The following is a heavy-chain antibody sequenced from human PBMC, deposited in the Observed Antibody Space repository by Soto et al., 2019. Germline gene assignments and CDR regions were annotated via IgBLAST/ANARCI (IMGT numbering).Heavy chain of an antibody. CDR2: IYYSGST. V-gene: IGHV4-31*03. CDR3: ARDCSSTSCYFYRVFDP. Sequence: SETLSLTCTVSGGSISSGGYYWSWIRQHPGKGLEWIGYIYYSGSTYYNPSLKSRVTISVDTSKNQFSLKLSSVTAADTAVYYCARDCSSTSCYFYRVFDPWGQGTLVTVSS. CDR1: GGSISSGGYY. D-gene: IGHD2-2*01. J-gene: IGHJ5*02.